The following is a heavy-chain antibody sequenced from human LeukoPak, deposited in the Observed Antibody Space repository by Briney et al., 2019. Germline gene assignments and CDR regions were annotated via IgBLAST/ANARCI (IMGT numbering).Heavy chain of an antibody. CDR2: IYYSGST. CDR1: GGSISSSSYY. CDR3: ARLTMLRYSYGYYFDY. D-gene: IGHD5-18*01. Sequence: SETLSLTCTVSGGSISSSSYYWGWIRQPPGKGLEWIGSIYYSGSTYYNPSLKSRVTISVDTSKNQFSLKLSSVTAADTAVYYCARLTMLRYSYGYYFDYWGQGTLVTASS. J-gene: IGHJ4*02. V-gene: IGHV4-39*01.